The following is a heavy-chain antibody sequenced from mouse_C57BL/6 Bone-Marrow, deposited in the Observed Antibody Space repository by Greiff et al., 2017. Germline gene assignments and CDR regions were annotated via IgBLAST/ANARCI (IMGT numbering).Heavy chain of an antibody. CDR1: GFNIKDDY. V-gene: IGHV14-4*01. Sequence: EVQLQQSGAELVRPGASVKLSCTASGFNIKDDYMHWVKQRPEQGLEWIGWIDPENGDTEYASKFQGKATITADTSSNTAYLQLSSLTSEDTAVYYCTTESHYYAMDYWGQGTSVTVSS. CDR3: TTESHYYAMDY. CDR2: IDPENGDT. J-gene: IGHJ4*01.